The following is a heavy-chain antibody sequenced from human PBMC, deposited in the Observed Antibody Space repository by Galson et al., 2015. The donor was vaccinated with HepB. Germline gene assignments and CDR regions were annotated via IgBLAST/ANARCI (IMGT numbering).Heavy chain of an antibody. J-gene: IGHJ4*02. Sequence: SVKVSCKASGGTFRTYTISWVRQAPGQGLEWMGGTVPMFGTSSYAQKFQGRTTITADESTNTAYMELRSLISEDTAVYYCARLRYYGSGIYEWGQGTLVTVAS. CDR2: TVPMFGTS. V-gene: IGHV1-69*13. CDR1: GGTFRTYT. D-gene: IGHD3-10*01. CDR3: ARLRYYGSGIYE.